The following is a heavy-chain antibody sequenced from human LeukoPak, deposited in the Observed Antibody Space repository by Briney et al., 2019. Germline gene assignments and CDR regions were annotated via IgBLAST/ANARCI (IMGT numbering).Heavy chain of an antibody. CDR3: ARDRGGYHSSGYYSLDY. Sequence: PKASVKVSCKASGYTFTSYYMHWVRQAPGQGLEWMGIINPSGGSTSYAQEFQGRVTMTRDTSTSTVYMELSSLRSEDTAVYYCARDRGGYHSSGYYSLDYWGQGTLVTVSS. CDR2: INPSGGST. J-gene: IGHJ4*02. D-gene: IGHD3-22*01. CDR1: GYTFTSYY. V-gene: IGHV1-46*01.